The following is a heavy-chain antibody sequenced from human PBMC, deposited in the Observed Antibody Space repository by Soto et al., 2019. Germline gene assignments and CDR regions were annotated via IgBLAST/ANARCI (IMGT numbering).Heavy chain of an antibody. V-gene: IGHV1-69*13. D-gene: IGHD2-15*01. CDR1: GGTFSSYA. CDR3: AGVQSTGVAARGWLDP. J-gene: IGHJ5*02. Sequence: GASVKVSCKASGGTFSSYAISWVRQAPGQGLEWMGGIIPIFGTANYAQKFQGRVTITADESTSTAYMELSSLRSEDTAVYYCAGVQSTGVAARGWLDPWGQGTLVTVPS. CDR2: IIPIFGTA.